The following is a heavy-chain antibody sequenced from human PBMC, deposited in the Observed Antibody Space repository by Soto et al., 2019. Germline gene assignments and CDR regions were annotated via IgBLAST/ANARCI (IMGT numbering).Heavy chain of an antibody. J-gene: IGHJ3*01. V-gene: IGHV3-9*01. D-gene: IGHD2-2*01. CDR2: ISRDGGYK. CDR3: TKDEGYCSSISCIDAFDY. CDR1: GFTFVDYA. Sequence: EVQLVESGGGLVQPGRSLRLSCAASGFTFVDYAMHWVRQAPGQGLEWVSGISRDGGYKGYADSVKGRFTISRDNAQKSLYLEMNSLRVEDTALYYCTKDEGYCSSISCIDAFDYWGQGTMVTVS.